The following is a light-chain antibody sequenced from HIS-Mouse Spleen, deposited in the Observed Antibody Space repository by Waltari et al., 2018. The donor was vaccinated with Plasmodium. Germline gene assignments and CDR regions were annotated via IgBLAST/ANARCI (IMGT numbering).Light chain of an antibody. CDR1: QSVSSSY. CDR3: QQYGSSGT. Sequence: EIVLTQSPGTLSLSPGERATLSCSDSQSVSSSYLAWYQQKPGQAPRLLIYGASSRATGIPDRFSGSGSGTDFTLTISRLEPEDFAVYYCQQYGSSGTFGQGTKVEIK. CDR2: GAS. V-gene: IGKV3-20*01. J-gene: IGKJ1*01.